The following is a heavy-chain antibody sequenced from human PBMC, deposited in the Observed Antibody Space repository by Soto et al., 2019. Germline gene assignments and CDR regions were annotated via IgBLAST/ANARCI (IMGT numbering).Heavy chain of an antibody. D-gene: IGHD3-16*02. J-gene: IGHJ4*02. CDR1: GFTFSSYS. CDR3: ARDRHRAYIWGSYRLSSLDY. Sequence: GGLLRLSCAASGFTFSSYSMNWVRQAPGKGLEWVSSISSSSSYIYYDDSVKGRFTISRDNAKHSLYLQMNSLRAEDTAVYYCARDRHRAYIWGSYRLSSLDYWGQGTLVTVSS. CDR2: ISSSSSYI. V-gene: IGHV3-21*01.